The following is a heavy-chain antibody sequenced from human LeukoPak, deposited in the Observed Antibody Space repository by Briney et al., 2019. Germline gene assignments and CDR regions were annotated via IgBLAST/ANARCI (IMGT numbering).Heavy chain of an antibody. V-gene: IGHV3-30*04. CDR3: ASLYSSGWSYFFSGGMDV. D-gene: IGHD6-19*01. CDR1: GFTFSSYA. Sequence: GRSLRLSCAASGFTFSSYAMHWVRQAPGKGLEWVAVISYDGSNKYYADSVKGRLTISRDNSKNTLYLQMNSLRAEDTAVYYCASLYSSGWSYFFSGGMDVWGKGTTVTVSS. J-gene: IGHJ6*04. CDR2: ISYDGSNK.